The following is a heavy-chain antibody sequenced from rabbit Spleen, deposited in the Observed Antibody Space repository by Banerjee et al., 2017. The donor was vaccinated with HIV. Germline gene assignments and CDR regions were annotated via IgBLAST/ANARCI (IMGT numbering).Heavy chain of an antibody. J-gene: IGHJ4*01. D-gene: IGHD8-1*01. CDR1: GFSFSSSYY. CDR2: IYTGSDST. Sequence: QSLVESGGGLVQPEGSLTLTCTASGFSFSSSYYMCWVRQAPGKGLEWIGCIYTGSDSTYYASWAKGRFTISKASSTTVTLEMTSLTVADTAAYFCARGFSGSYYDYFTLWGPGTLVTVS. CDR3: ARGFSGSYYDYFTL. V-gene: IGHV1S40*01.